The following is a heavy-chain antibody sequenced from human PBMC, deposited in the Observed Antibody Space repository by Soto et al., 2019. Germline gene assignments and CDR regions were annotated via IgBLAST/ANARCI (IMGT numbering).Heavy chain of an antibody. V-gene: IGHV3-74*01. Sequence: EVQLMESEGGLVQRGGSLRLCYAASRFTFNYYWMHWVRQAPGQGLVWVAHIQSDGSRTTYADSVKGRFTISRDNAKNTMYLQMNSLRAEYTAVYYCARGDLGGFDLWGQGTTVTVSS. D-gene: IGHD2-21*02. CDR3: ARGDLGGFDL. CDR1: RFTFNYYW. CDR2: IQSDGSRT. J-gene: IGHJ3*01.